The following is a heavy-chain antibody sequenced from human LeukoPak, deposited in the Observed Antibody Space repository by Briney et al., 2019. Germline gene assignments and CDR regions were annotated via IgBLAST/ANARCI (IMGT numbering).Heavy chain of an antibody. Sequence: SETLSLTCTVSGGSISSSSYYWGWIRQPPGKGLEWIGSIYYSGSTYYNPSLKSRVTISVDTSKNQFSLKLSSVTAADTAVYYCARSEWELPNCFDYWGQGTLVTVSS. CDR3: ARSEWELPNCFDY. V-gene: IGHV4-39*07. CDR1: GGSISSSSYY. CDR2: IYYSGST. J-gene: IGHJ4*02. D-gene: IGHD1-26*01.